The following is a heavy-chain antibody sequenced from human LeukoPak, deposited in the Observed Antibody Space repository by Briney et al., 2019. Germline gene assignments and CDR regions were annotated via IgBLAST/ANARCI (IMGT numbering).Heavy chain of an antibody. CDR2: IYYSGSA. CDR1: GGSISSYH. CDR3: ARANQRLSDLDY. Sequence: PSETLSLTCTVSGGSISSYHWSWIRQPPGKGLEWIGYIYYSGSANYNPSLKSRVTISVDTSKNQFSLKLTSVTAADTAVYYCARANQRLSDLDYWGQGTLVTVSS. J-gene: IGHJ4*02. D-gene: IGHD6-25*01. V-gene: IGHV4-59*01.